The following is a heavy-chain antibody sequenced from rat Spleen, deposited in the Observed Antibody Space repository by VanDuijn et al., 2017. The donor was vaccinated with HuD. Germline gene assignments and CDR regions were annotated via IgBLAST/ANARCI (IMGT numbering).Heavy chain of an antibody. CDR2: INTGGST. Sequence: EVQLVESGGGLVQPGRSLKLSCAASGFTFSDHGMAWVRQTPTKGLEWVASINTGGSTFYPDSVKGRFTISRDNAKTTLYLQMNSLKSEDTATYYCARGGRWYFDFWGPGTMVTVSS. D-gene: IGHD1-11*01. V-gene: IGHV5S13*01. CDR1: GFTFSDHG. CDR3: ARGGRWYFDF. J-gene: IGHJ1*01.